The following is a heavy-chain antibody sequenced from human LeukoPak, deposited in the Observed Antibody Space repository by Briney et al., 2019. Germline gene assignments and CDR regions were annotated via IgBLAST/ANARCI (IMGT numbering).Heavy chain of an antibody. J-gene: IGHJ4*02. CDR3: ARVPPGNYYDSSGYYDY. CDR2: INAGNGNT. Sequence: ASVKVSCKASGYTFTSYAMHWVRQAPGQRLEWMGWINAGNGNTKYSQKFQGRVTITRDTSASTAYMELSSLRSEDTAVYYCARVPPGNYYDSSGYYDYWGQGTLVTVSS. D-gene: IGHD3-22*01. CDR1: GYTFTSYA. V-gene: IGHV1-3*01.